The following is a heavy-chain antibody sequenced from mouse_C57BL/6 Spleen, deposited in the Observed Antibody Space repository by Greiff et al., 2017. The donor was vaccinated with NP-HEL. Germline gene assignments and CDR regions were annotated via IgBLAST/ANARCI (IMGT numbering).Heavy chain of an antibody. Sequence: QVQLQQSGAELVRPGSSVKLSCKASGYTFTSYWMDWVKQRPGQGLEWIGNIYPSDSETHYNQKFKDKATLTVDKSSSTAYMQLSSLTSEDSAVYYCARTTTDYAMDYWGQGTSVTVSS. CDR2: IYPSDSET. CDR1: GYTFTSYW. V-gene: IGHV1-61*01. CDR3: ARTTTDYAMDY. D-gene: IGHD1-1*01. J-gene: IGHJ4*01.